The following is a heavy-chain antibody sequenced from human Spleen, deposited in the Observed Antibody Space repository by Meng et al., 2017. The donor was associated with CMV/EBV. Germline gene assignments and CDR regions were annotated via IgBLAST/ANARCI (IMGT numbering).Heavy chain of an antibody. CDR2: TNPKSGGT. J-gene: IGHJ3*01. CDR3: ATTPVFIRLDF. Sequence: ASVKVSCKASGYTFIGYYMHWVRQAPGQGLEWMGLTNPKSGGTNYAQKFQGRVTLTTDTSISTAYMELSGLKSDDTAVYYCATTPVFIRLDFWGQGTKVTVSS. D-gene: IGHD2-15*01. V-gene: IGHV1-2*02. CDR1: GYTFIGYY.